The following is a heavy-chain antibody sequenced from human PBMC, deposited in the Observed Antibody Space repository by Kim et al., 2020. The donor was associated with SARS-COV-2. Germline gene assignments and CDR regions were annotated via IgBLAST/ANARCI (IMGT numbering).Heavy chain of an antibody. CDR1: GFTFSRHA. CDR2: ISSSKTYI. V-gene: IGHV3-21*01. D-gene: IGHD1-26*01. CDR3: ARWRGHRGFCETNRFYSSGIDV. Sequence: GGSLRLSCAASGFTFSRHAMNWVRQAPGKGLEWVSSISSSKTYINYAESVRGRFIISRDNTQRSVYLQMTSLRVDDTAVYYCARWRGHRGFCETNRFYSSGIDVWCLGTSDIVS. J-gene: IGHJ6*02.